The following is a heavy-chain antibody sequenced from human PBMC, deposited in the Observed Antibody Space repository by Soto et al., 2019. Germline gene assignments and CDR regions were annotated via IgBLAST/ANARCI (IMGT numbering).Heavy chain of an antibody. CDR2: INHSGST. Sequence: QVQLQQWGAGLLKPSETLSLTCAVYGGSFSGYYWSWIRQPPGKGLEWIGEINHSGSTNYNPSLKSRVTISVDTSKNQFSLKLSSVTAADTAVYYCAREPILLWFGELLRGAYMDVWGKGTTVTVSS. D-gene: IGHD3-10*01. V-gene: IGHV4-34*01. J-gene: IGHJ6*03. CDR1: GGSFSGYY. CDR3: AREPILLWFGELLRGAYMDV.